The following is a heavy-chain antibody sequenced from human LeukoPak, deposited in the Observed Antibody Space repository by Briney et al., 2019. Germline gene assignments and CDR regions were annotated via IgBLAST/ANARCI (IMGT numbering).Heavy chain of an antibody. V-gene: IGHV3-23*01. CDR1: GFTFSSYG. CDR3: EKAPRITMVRGVMGYFDY. CDR2: ISGSGGST. D-gene: IGHD3-10*01. J-gene: IGHJ4*02. Sequence: GGSQRLSCAASGFTFSSYGMSWVRQAPGKGLEWVSAISGSGGSTYYADSVKGRFTISRDNSKNTLYLQMNSLRAEDTAVYYCEKAPRITMVRGVMGYFDYWGQGTLVTVSS.